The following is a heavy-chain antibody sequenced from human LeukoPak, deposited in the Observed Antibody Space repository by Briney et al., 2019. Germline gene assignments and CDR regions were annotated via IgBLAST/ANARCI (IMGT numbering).Heavy chain of an antibody. CDR3: AIIVVPAAALDV. J-gene: IGHJ6*04. Sequence: PGGSLRLSCAASGFTFSSYGMHWVRQVPGKGLEWVAFIRYDGSNKYYADSVKGRFTISRDNSKNTLYLQMNSLRAEDTAVYYCAIIVVPAAALDVWGKGTTVTVSS. D-gene: IGHD2-2*01. V-gene: IGHV3-30*02. CDR2: IRYDGSNK. CDR1: GFTFSSYG.